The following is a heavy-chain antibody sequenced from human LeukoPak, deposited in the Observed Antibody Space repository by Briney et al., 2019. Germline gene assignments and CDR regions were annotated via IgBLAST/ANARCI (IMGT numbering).Heavy chain of an antibody. CDR2: ITGDSHSI. CDR1: GFTFSPYT. J-gene: IGHJ4*02. CDR3: ARERAGTYFDY. Sequence: PGGSLRLSCAASGFTFSPYTMNWVRQAPGKGLEWVSYITGDSHSIYYADSVKGRFTISRDNDKNSLHLQMNSLRAEDTALYYCARERAGTYFDYWGQGTLVTVSS. V-gene: IGHV3-48*01.